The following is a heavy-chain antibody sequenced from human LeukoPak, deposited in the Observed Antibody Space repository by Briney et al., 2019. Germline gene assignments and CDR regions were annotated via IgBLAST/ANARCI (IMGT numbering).Heavy chain of an antibody. CDR1: GYTFTGNY. J-gene: IGHJ4*02. CDR3: ARDQGSGSYNFDY. Sequence: ASVKVSCKASGYTFTGNYMHWVRQAPGQGLEWMGWINPNSGGTNYAQKFQGRVTMTRDTSISTAYMELSRLRSDDTAVYYCARDQGSGSYNFDYWGQGTLVTVSS. CDR2: INPNSGGT. D-gene: IGHD3-10*01. V-gene: IGHV1-2*02.